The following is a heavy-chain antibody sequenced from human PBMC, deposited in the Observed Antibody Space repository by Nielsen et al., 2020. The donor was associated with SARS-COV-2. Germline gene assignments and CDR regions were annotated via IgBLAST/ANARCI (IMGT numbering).Heavy chain of an antibody. CDR1: GFSVSTNY. CDR2: LYSGGTT. CDR3: ARWGSSGYPTDFDY. V-gene: IGHV3-53*01. D-gene: IGHD3-22*01. J-gene: IGHJ4*02. Sequence: GESLKISCAASGFSVSTNYMSWVRQAPGKGLEWVSVLYSGGTTYHADSVKGRFTISRDNSKNTRYLQMNSLRAEDTAVYYCARWGSSGYPTDFDYWGQGTLVTVSS.